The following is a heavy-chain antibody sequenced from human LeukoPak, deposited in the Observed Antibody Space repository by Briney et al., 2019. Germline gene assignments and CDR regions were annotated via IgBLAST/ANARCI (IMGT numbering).Heavy chain of an antibody. D-gene: IGHD3-10*01. CDR3: AGSGSGDAFDI. Sequence: GGSLRLSCAASGFTFSSYSMNWVRQAPGKGLEWVSSISSSSSYIYYADSVKGRFTISRDNAKNSLYLQMNSLRAEDTAVYYCAGSGSGDAFDIWAKGQWSPSLQ. J-gene: IGHJ3*02. V-gene: IGHV3-21*01. CDR2: ISSSSSYI. CDR1: GFTFSSYS.